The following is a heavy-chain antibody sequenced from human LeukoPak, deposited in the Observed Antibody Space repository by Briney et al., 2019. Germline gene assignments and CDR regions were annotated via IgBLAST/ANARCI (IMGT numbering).Heavy chain of an antibody. CDR1: GYTFTSYG. V-gene: IGHV1-18*01. D-gene: IGHD3-22*01. Sequence: ASVKVSCKASGYTFTSYGISWVRQAPGQGLEWMGWISAYNGNTNYAQKLQGRVTMTTDTSTSTAYMELRSLRSDDTAVYYCAKGSYYYDTSGYFDSWGHGALVTVSS. CDR2: ISAYNGNT. CDR3: AKGSYYYDTSGYFDS. J-gene: IGHJ4*01.